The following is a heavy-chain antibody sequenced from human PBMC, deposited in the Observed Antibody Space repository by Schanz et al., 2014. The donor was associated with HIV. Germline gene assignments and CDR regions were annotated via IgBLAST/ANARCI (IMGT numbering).Heavy chain of an antibody. D-gene: IGHD3-22*01. J-gene: IGHJ4*02. CDR2: INHSGST. CDR1: GGSFRGFY. V-gene: IGHV4-34*01. CDR3: ARDNDPYYYDNGGHYDRLFDY. Sequence: HVQLQQWGAGLLKPSETLSLTCAVYGGSFRGFYWSWIRQSPTKGLEWIGGINHSGSTNYNPSLRIQITISLDPSKNQFSLRLSPVTAADTAVYYCARDNDPYYYDNGGHYDRLFDYWGQGTLVTVSS.